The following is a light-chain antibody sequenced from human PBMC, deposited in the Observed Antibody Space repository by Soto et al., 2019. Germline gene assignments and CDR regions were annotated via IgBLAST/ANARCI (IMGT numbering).Light chain of an antibody. CDR1: QSVSNK. CDR3: EQYDKYLAWT. V-gene: IGKV3-15*01. Sequence: EIVMTQSPATLSVSPGERATLFCRASQSVSNKLAWYQHKPGQAPRLLIFNAITTATGTPARFSGRGTGTAFTNTISSRQSADFGVYDYEQYDKYLAWTIGQGTKVEIK. J-gene: IGKJ1*01. CDR2: NAI.